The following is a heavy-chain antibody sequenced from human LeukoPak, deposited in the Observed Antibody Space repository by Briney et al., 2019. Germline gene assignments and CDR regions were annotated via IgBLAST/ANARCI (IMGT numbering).Heavy chain of an antibody. CDR1: GGSISSDSYY. CDR3: ARHSRNCSGGYCYLYY. J-gene: IGHJ4*02. D-gene: IGHD2-15*01. Sequence: SETLSLTCAVSGGSISSDSYYWGWLRQPPGTGLEWIGSIYSGGTTYYNPSLKSRVTISVDTSKNQFSLKLTSVTAADAAAYYCARHSRNCSGGYCYLYYWGQGTLVTVSS. V-gene: IGHV4-39*01. CDR2: IYSGGTT.